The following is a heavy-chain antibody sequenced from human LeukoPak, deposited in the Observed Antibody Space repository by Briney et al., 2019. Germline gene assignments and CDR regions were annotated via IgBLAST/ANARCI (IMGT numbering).Heavy chain of an antibody. V-gene: IGHV4-39*01. J-gene: IGHJ4*02. CDR1: GGSISSSSYY. CDR3: ASVYGSGTYYFDY. D-gene: IGHD3-10*01. Sequence: SETLSLTCTVSGGSISSSSYYWGWIRQPPWKGLEWIGSIYYSGSTYYNPSLKSRVTISVDTSKNQFSLKLSSVTAADTAVYYCASVYGSGTYYFDYWGQGTLVTVSS. CDR2: IYYSGST.